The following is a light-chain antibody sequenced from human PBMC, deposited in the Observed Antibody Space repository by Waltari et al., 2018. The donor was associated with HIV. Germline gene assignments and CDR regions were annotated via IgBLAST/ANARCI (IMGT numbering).Light chain of an antibody. CDR1: SSDVGRYDY. CDR2: EVN. CDR3: SSYAGINPVI. J-gene: IGLJ2*01. Sequence: QSALTQPPSASGSLGQSVTISCTGSSSDVGRYDYVSWYQQHPGKAPKLLIFEVNQRPSGVPDRCSGSKSGNTASLTVSGLQVEDEAEYSCSSYAGINPVIFGGGTTLTVL. V-gene: IGLV2-8*01.